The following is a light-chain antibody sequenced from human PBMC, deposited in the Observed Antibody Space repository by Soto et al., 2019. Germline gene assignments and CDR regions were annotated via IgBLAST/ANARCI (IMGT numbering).Light chain of an antibody. CDR3: QSYDRRL. J-gene: IGLJ2*01. CDR2: EDN. CDR1: IGTIASNY. Sequence: NFMLTKPHSVSGSPGKTVTISCTRSIGTIASNYVQWYLQRPGSAPTTVIYEDNQRPSGVPDRFSDSIDSSSNSASLTISGLKTEDEADYYCQSYDRRLVGGGTKLTVL. V-gene: IGLV6-57*04.